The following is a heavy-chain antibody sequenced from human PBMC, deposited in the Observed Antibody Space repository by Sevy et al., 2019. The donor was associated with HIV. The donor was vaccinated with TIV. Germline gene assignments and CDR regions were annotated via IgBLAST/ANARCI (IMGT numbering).Heavy chain of an antibody. CDR2: VSGNSGAI. D-gene: IGHD6-13*01. J-gene: IGHJ4*02. CDR1: GFTFSSYS. CDR3: ARDQYIAAAGSQPFDY. V-gene: IGHV3-48*01. Sequence: GGSLRLSCAASGFTFSSYSMNWVRQAPEKGLEWISFVSGNSGAINYADSVKGRFTISRDNSKNTLYLQMNSLRAEDTAVYYCARDQYIAAAGSQPFDYWGQGTLVTVSS.